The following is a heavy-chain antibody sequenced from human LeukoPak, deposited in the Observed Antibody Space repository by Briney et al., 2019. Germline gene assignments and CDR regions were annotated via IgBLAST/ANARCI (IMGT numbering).Heavy chain of an antibody. D-gene: IGHD5-18*01. CDR2: IHPRSGDT. J-gene: IGHJ4*02. CDR1: GHTFTDYY. CDR3: ASYASGYNRLRV. Sequence: SVTVSCKASGHTFTDYYMHWVRQAPGQGLEWMGWIHPRSGDTKYAQIFQGRLTVTRDTSISTAYMELTRLRSDDTAVYFCASYASGYNRLRVWGQGTLVT. V-gene: IGHV1-2*02.